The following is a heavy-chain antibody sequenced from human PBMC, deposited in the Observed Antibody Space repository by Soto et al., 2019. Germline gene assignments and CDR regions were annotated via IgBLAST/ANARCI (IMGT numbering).Heavy chain of an antibody. D-gene: IGHD4-17*01. CDR1: GYTFTSYG. V-gene: IGHV1-18*01. CDR3: ARGPLTTVTNMPWYFDL. J-gene: IGHJ2*01. Sequence: QVQLVQSGAEVKKPGASVKVSCKASGYTFTSYGISWVRQAPGQGLEWMGGISAYNGNTNYAQKLQGRVTMTTDTSTSTAYMELRSLRSDDTAVYYCARGPLTTVTNMPWYFDLWGRGTLVTVSS. CDR2: ISAYNGNT.